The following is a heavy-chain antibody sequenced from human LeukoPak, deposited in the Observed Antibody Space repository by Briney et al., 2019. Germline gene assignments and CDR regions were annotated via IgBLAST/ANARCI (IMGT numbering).Heavy chain of an antibody. CDR2: ISSSSSTI. D-gene: IGHD3-3*01. Sequence: GGSLRLSCAASGFTFSSYSMNWVRQAPGKGLEWVAYISSSSSTINYADSVKGRFTISRDNAKNSLYLQMYSLRAEDTAVYCCARGTNWLTIFGGSFDPWGQGTLVTVSS. CDR1: GFTFSSYS. V-gene: IGHV3-48*04. J-gene: IGHJ5*02. CDR3: ARGTNWLTIFGGSFDP.